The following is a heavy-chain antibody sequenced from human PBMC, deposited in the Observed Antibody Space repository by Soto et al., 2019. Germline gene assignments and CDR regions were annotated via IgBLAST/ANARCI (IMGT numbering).Heavy chain of an antibody. CDR1: GGSLSGYY. CDR3: ARGLRYSSSSHYYYYYGMDV. D-gene: IGHD6-13*01. V-gene: IGHV4-34*01. Sequence: EIRSLTCADYGGSLSGYYWSWIRQPPGKGLEWIGEINHSGSTNYNPSLKSRVTISVDTSKNQFSLKLSSVTAADTAVYYCARGLRYSSSSHYYYYYGMDVWGQGTTVTVS. J-gene: IGHJ6*02. CDR2: INHSGST.